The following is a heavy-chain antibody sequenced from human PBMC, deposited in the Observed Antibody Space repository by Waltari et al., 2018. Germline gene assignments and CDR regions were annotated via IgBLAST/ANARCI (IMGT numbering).Heavy chain of an antibody. D-gene: IGHD3-10*01. CDR2: INHSGSN. CDR3: ARGELLWFGEFYDY. Sequence: QVQLQQWGAGLLKPSETLSLTCAVYGGSFSGYYWSWIRQPPGKGLEWIGEINHSGSNNYNPSLKSRVTISVDTSKNQFSLKLSSVTAADTAVYYCARGELLWFGEFYDYWGQGTLVTVSS. J-gene: IGHJ4*02. CDR1: GGSFSGYY. V-gene: IGHV4-34*01.